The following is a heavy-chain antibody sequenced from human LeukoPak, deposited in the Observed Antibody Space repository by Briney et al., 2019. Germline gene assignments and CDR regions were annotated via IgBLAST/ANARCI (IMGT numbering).Heavy chain of an antibody. V-gene: IGHV3-43*02. CDR1: GFMFHDYA. CDR2: ISGDGGST. CDR3: ARESESSGWYDY. Sequence: GGSLGLSCAAPGFMFHDYAIHWVRQAPGKGLEWVSLISGDGGSTFYADSVKGQFTISRDNSKNSLYLQMNSLRSDDTALYYCARESESSGWYDYWGQGTLVTVSS. J-gene: IGHJ4*02. D-gene: IGHD6-19*01.